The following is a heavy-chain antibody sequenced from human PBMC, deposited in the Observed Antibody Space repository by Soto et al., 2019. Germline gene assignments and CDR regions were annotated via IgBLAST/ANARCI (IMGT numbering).Heavy chain of an antibody. V-gene: IGHV3-30*18. CDR3: AKDWRRLDGSPEGYFDH. J-gene: IGHJ4*02. CDR2: ISYDGTKK. CDR1: GFSFSAYG. Sequence: QVQLVESGGGVVQPGRSLRLSCAASGFSFSAYGMHWVRQAPGKGLEWVAVISYDGTKKYYLDSVMGRFTISRDDSKNTCFLQMNSLRVEDTAVYFCAKDWRRLDGSPEGYFDHWGQGTLVTVSP. D-gene: IGHD3-9*01.